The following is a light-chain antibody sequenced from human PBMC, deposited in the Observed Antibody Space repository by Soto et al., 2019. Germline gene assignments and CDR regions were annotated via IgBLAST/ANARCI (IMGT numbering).Light chain of an antibody. V-gene: IGKV1-9*01. CDR2: AAS. Sequence: DIQLTQSPSFLSASVGDRVTITCRASQGISSSLAWYQQKSGKAPNFLIYAASTLQTGVPSRFSGSGSGTEFTLTISSRQPEDFATYYCQQLNTYPFTFGPGTKVDIK. J-gene: IGKJ3*01. CDR3: QQLNTYPFT. CDR1: QGISSS.